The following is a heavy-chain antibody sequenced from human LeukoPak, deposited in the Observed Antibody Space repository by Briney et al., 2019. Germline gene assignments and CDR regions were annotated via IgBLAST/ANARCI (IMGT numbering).Heavy chain of an antibody. Sequence: GGSLRLSCAASGFTFSNYDFHRVRHSAGKGLEWVSAIGTPGDTYYADSVKGRFTISRENAKNSFYLQMNSLTVGDTAVYYCAREAALNTAGWYWLDYWGQGILVTVSS. V-gene: IGHV3-13*01. CDR1: GFTFSNYD. J-gene: IGHJ4*02. CDR3: AREAALNTAGWYWLDY. D-gene: IGHD6-19*01. CDR2: IGTPGDT.